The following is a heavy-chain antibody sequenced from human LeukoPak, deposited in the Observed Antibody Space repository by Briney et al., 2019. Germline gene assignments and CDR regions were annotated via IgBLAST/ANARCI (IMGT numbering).Heavy chain of an antibody. CDR3: ARDGHATWGGSYEQGY. CDR1: GFTFSSYS. J-gene: IGHJ4*02. CDR2: ISSSSSYI. V-gene: IGHV3-21*01. Sequence: GGSLRLSCAASGFTFSSYSMNWVRQAPGKGLEWVSSISSSSSYIYCADSVKGRFTISRDNAKNSLYLQMNSLRAEDTAVYYCARDGHATWGGSYEQGYWGQGTLVTVSS. D-gene: IGHD1-26*01.